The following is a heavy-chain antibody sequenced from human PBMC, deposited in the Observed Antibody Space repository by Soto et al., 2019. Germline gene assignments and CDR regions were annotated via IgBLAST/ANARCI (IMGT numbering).Heavy chain of an antibody. V-gene: IGHV3-23*01. J-gene: IGHJ4*02. D-gene: IGHD6-6*01. Sequence: PGGSLRLSCAASGLTFSSYAMSWVRQAPGKGQEWVSTISGSGGSTYYADSVKGRITISRDNSKNTLYLQMNSLRAEDTAVYYYAKSITARPFDFWGQGAPVTVSS. CDR1: GLTFSSYA. CDR3: AKSITARPFDF. CDR2: ISGSGGST.